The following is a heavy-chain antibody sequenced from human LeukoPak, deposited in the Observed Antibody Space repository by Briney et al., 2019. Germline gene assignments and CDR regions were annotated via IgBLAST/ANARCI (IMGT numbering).Heavy chain of an antibody. CDR3: ATGPIAVAGGIFDY. CDR1: GGTFSSYA. Sequence: GASVKVSCKASGGTFSSYAISWVRQAPGQGLEWMGGIIPIFGTANYAQKFQGRVTMTEDTSTDTAYMELSSLRSEDTAVYYCATGPIAVAGGIFDYWGQGTLVTVSS. V-gene: IGHV1-69*06. J-gene: IGHJ4*02. D-gene: IGHD6-19*01. CDR2: IIPIFGTA.